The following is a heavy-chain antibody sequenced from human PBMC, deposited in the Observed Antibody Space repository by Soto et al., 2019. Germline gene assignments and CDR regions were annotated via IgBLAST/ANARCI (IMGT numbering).Heavy chain of an antibody. D-gene: IGHD4-17*01. Sequence: EVQLLESGGGLVQPGGSLRLSCATSGFTFSSYVMSWVRQAPGRGLEWVSTISGSGGSTHYADSVKGRFTVSRDNSKNTLLLQINGLRAADTAIYYCAQAGEDYGDYVDYYFGMDVWGQGTTVTVSS. CDR2: ISGSGGST. CDR3: AQAGEDYGDYVDYYFGMDV. CDR1: GFTFSSYV. V-gene: IGHV3-23*01. J-gene: IGHJ6*02.